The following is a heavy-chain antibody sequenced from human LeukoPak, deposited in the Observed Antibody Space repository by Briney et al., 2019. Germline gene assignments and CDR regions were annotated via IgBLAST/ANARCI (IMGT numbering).Heavy chain of an antibody. CDR3: ARVLPTMVRGNTSYYYYYYMDV. D-gene: IGHD3-10*01. Sequence: GGSLRLSCAASGFTFSSYEMNWVRQAPGKGLEWVSYISSSGSTIYYADSVKGRFTTSRDNAKNSLYLQMNSLRAEDTAVYYCARVLPTMVRGNTSYYYYYYMDVWGKGTTVTISS. V-gene: IGHV3-48*03. CDR2: ISSSGSTI. J-gene: IGHJ6*03. CDR1: GFTFSSYE.